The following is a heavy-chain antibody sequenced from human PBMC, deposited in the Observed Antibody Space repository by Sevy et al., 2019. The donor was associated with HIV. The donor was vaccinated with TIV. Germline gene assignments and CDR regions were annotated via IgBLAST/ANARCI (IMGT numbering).Heavy chain of an antibody. J-gene: IGHJ6*02. Sequence: GGSLRLSCAASGFAFSNYYAMYWVRQAPGKGLKWVALISYDGNDKYYAVSVKGRFTISRDNFKNTLYLQMNSLTAEDTAVYYCARPRAIYVDNYFFYAMDVWGQGTTVTVSS. CDR1: GFAFSNYYA. D-gene: IGHD4-17*01. V-gene: IGHV3-30-3*01. CDR3: ARPRAIYVDNYFFYAMDV. CDR2: ISYDGNDK.